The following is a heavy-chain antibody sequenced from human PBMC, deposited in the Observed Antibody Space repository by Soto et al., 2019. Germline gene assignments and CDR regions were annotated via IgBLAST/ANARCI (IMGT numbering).Heavy chain of an antibody. CDR2: INPSSGGT. V-gene: IGHV1-2*02. J-gene: IGHJ5*02. CDR3: AKGGSSWTEWFDP. CDR1: GYPLTAKY. Sequence: ASVQVSCKASGYPLTAKYLHWVRQAPGQGHEWMGWINPSSGGTKEAQKFRGRVTMTRDTSISAAYMELSRLTSDDTAVYYCAKGGSSWTEWFDPWGQGTLVTVSS. D-gene: IGHD6-13*01.